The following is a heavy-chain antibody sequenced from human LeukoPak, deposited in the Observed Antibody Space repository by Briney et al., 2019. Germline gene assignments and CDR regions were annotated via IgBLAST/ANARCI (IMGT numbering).Heavy chain of an antibody. CDR1: GFTFDDYA. Sequence: GGSLRRSCAASGFTFDDYAMHWVRQAPGKGLEWVSLISGDGGSTYYGDSVKGRFTISRDNSKNSLYLHMNSLGTEDTALYYCAKASSGYYYVFQNWGQGTLVTVSS. J-gene: IGHJ1*01. CDR3: AKASSGYYYVFQN. V-gene: IGHV3-43*02. D-gene: IGHD3-22*01. CDR2: ISGDGGST.